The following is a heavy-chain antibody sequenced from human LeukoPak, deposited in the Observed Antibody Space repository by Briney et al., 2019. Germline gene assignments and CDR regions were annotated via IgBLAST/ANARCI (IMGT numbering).Heavy chain of an antibody. CDR1: GFTFSSYW. V-gene: IGHV3-7*01. CDR2: IKQDGSEK. J-gene: IGHJ4*02. CDR3: ARDYHDDTASLFDY. Sequence: HTGGSLRLSCAASGFTFSSYWMSWVRQAPGKGLEWVANIKQDGSEKYYVDSVKGRFTIPRDNAKNSLYLQMNSLRAEDTAVYYCARDYHDDTASLFDYWGQGTLVTVSS. D-gene: IGHD5-18*01.